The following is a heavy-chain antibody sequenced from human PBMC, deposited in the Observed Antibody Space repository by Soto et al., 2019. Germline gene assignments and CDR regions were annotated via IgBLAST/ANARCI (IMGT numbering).Heavy chain of an antibody. CDR2: IYYSGST. D-gene: IGHD3-22*01. CDR3: ARLDYYDSSGYYFDY. J-gene: IGHJ4*02. CDR1: GGSISSSSYY. Sequence: SETLSLTCTVSGGSISSSSYYWGWIRQPPGKGLEWIGSIYYSGSTYYNPSLKSRVTISVDTSKNRFSLKLSSVTAADTAVYYCARLDYYDSSGYYFDYWGQGTLVTVSS. V-gene: IGHV4-39*01.